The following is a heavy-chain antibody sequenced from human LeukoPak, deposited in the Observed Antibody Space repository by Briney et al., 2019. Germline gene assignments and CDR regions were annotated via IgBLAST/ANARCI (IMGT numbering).Heavy chain of an antibody. Sequence: PGGSLRLSCAASGFTLSTFWMTWVRQAPGKGLEWVASIKEDGSEEYYVDSAKGQFTISRDNTKNSLYLQMNNLRVEDTAVYFCVSDYGYNGGWFGAPLDYWGQGTLVTVSS. J-gene: IGHJ4*02. D-gene: IGHD6-19*01. CDR2: IKEDGSEE. CDR1: GFTLSTFW. CDR3: VSDYGYNGGWFGAPLDY. V-gene: IGHV3-7*01.